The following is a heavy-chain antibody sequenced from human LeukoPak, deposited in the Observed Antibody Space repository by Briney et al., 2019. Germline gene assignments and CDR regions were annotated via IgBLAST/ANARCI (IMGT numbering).Heavy chain of an antibody. CDR3: ARLYSSSLGRVFDY. D-gene: IGHD6-13*01. J-gene: IGHJ4*02. Sequence: PSETLSLTCTVSGGSISSYYWSWIRQPPGKGLEWIGYISYSGSTNYNPSLKSRVTISVDTSKNQFSLKLSSVTAAGTAIYYCARLYSSSLGRVFDYWGQGTLLTVSS. V-gene: IGHV4-59*01. CDR1: GGSISSYY. CDR2: ISYSGST.